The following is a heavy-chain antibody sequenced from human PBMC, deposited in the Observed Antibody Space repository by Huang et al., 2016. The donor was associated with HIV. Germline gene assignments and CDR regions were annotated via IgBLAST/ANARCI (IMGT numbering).Heavy chain of an antibody. V-gene: IGHV4-39*01. CDR3: VRTGIADPDDPEYFQL. Sequence: QMHLQESGPGLVTPSETLSLTCTVSGGSINRNSYYWAWVRQAPRNSLEWIGSMYYNGDTHYNPSLKRRLTISADSSKKKFFLKLTSVTAADTALYFCVRTGIADPDDPEYFQLWGQGALVTVSS. D-gene: IGHD6-13*01. CDR1: GGSINRNSYY. CDR2: MYYNGDT. J-gene: IGHJ1*01.